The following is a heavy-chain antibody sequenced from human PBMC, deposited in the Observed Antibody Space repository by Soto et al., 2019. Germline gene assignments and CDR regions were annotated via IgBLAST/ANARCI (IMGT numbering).Heavy chain of an antibody. CDR3: ARKGYSYGDAFDY. Sequence: PWGSLRLSCAASGFTFSSYSMNGVRQAPGKGLEWVSSISSSSSYIYYADSVKGRFTISRDNAKNSLYLQMNSLRAEDTAVYYCARKGYSYGDAFDYWGQGTLVTVSS. J-gene: IGHJ4*02. V-gene: IGHV3-21*01. D-gene: IGHD5-18*01. CDR2: ISSSSSYI. CDR1: GFTFSSYS.